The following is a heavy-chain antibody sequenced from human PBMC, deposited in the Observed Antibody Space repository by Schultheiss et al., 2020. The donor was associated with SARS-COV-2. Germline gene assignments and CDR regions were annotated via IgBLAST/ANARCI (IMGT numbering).Heavy chain of an antibody. CDR1: GYTLTELS. Sequence: ASVKVSCKVSGYTLTELSMHWVRQAPGKGLEWMGWINPNSGGTNYAQKFQGRVTMTRDTSISTAYMELSRLRSDDTAVYYCARRGSGSSYYYGMDVWGQGTTVTVSS. CDR3: ARRGSGSSYYYGMDV. V-gene: IGHV1-2*02. J-gene: IGHJ6*02. D-gene: IGHD3-10*01. CDR2: INPNSGGT.